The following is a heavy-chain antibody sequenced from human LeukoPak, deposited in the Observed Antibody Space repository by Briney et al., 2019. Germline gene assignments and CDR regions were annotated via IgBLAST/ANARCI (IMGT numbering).Heavy chain of an antibody. Sequence: SVKVSCKASGGTFSSYAISWVRQAPGQGLEWMGGIIPIFGTANYAQKFQGRVTITADESTCTAYMELSSLRSEDTAVYYCARDKSAAAGPTDLYYFDYWGQGTLVTVSS. CDR3: ARDKSAAAGPTDLYYFDY. V-gene: IGHV1-69*13. J-gene: IGHJ4*02. CDR2: IIPIFGTA. D-gene: IGHD6-13*01. CDR1: GGTFSSYA.